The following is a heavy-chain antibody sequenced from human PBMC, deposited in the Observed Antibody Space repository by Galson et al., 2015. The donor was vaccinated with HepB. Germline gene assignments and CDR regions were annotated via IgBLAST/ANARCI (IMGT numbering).Heavy chain of an antibody. J-gene: IGHJ2*01. CDR1: GVIFSSSW. CDR3: ARDSSSGNRRRYGYFDL. V-gene: IGHV3-7*03. Sequence: SLRLPCAACGVIFSSSWMSWVRHAPGKGVEWVANIKQDGSEKYYVDSVNGRFTISRDNAKNSLYLQMNSLRAEDTAVYYCARDSSSGNRRRYGYFDLWGRGTLVTVSS. D-gene: IGHD6-13*01. CDR2: IKQDGSEK.